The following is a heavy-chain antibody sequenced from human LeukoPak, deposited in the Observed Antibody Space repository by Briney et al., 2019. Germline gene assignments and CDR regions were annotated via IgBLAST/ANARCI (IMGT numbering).Heavy chain of an antibody. J-gene: IGHJ3*02. D-gene: IGHD6-13*01. CDR3: ARTQQLVPERWAFDI. CDR2: INPNSGGT. V-gene: IGHV1-2*04. Sequence: GASVKVSCKASGYTFTGYYMHWVRQAPGQGLEWMGWINPNSGGTNYAQKFQGWVTMTRDTSISTAYMELSRLRSDDTAVYYCARTQQLVPERWAFDIWGQGTMVTVSS. CDR1: GYTFTGYY.